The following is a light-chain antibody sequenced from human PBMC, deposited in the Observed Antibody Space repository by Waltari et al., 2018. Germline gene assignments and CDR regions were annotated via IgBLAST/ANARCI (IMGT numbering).Light chain of an antibody. CDR3: GTWDSSLSAVV. CDR1: STNIGNNY. Sequence: QSALTPPPSVSAAPGQKVTISCSGTSTNIGNNYLSRYQQLPGTAPKLLIYENNKRPSGIPDRFSGSKSGTSATLGITGLQTGDEADYYCGTWDSSLSAVVFGGGTKLTVL. J-gene: IGLJ2*01. CDR2: ENN. V-gene: IGLV1-51*02.